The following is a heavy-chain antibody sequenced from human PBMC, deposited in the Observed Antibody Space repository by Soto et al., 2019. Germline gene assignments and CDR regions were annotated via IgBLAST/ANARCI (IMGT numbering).Heavy chain of an antibody. CDR1: GFTFNIYD. J-gene: IGHJ5*02. CDR2: ITYDGTQE. V-gene: IGHV3-30*18. Sequence: QGQLVESGGGVVQPGRSLRLSCAASGFTFNIYDAHWVRQAPGKGLEWVAFITYDGTQEYYAASVKGRFTISRDNSENTLFLKLTSLRPEDTAVYFSAKSGDFGSDGLDRWGQGTLVTVSS. D-gene: IGHD3-10*01. CDR3: AKSGDFGSDGLDR.